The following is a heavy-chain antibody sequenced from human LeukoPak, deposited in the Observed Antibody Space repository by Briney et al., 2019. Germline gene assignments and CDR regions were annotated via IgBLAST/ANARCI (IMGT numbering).Heavy chain of an antibody. CDR3: AKEEGVGRYPRY. CDR2: ISGSGGST. V-gene: IGHV3-23*01. J-gene: IGHJ4*02. D-gene: IGHD1-1*01. Sequence: GGSLRLSCAASGFTFSSYAMSWARQAPGKGLEWVSAISGSGGSTYCADSVKGRFTISRDDSKNTLYLQMNSLRAEDTAVYYCAKEEGVGRYPRYWGQGTLVTVSS. CDR1: GFTFSSYA.